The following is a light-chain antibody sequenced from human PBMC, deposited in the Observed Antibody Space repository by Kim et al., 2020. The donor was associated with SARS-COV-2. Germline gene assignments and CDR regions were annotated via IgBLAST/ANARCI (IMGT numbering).Light chain of an antibody. Sequence: DIQMTQSPSSLAASVGDRVTIICRASQSINNYLNWYQQKPDKAPKLLIYAASTLQSGVPSRFSGSGSGTDFTLTISSLQPEDFATYYCQQSHTAPLLTFGGGTKVDIK. V-gene: IGKV1-39*01. J-gene: IGKJ4*01. CDR1: QSINNY. CDR3: QQSHTAPLLT. CDR2: AAS.